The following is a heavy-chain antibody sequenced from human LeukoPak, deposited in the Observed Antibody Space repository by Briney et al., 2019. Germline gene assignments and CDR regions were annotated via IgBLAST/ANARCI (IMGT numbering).Heavy chain of an antibody. D-gene: IGHD3-3*01. V-gene: IGHV4-39*07. CDR1: GGSISSSSYY. Sequence: KPSETLSLTCTVSGGSISSSSYYWGWIRQPPGKGLEWIGSIYYSGSTYYNPSLKSRVTISVDTSKNQFSLKLSSVTAADTAVYYCARRVVGIDDFWSGPFDPWGQGTLVTVSS. J-gene: IGHJ5*02. CDR2: IYYSGST. CDR3: ARRVVGIDDFWSGPFDP.